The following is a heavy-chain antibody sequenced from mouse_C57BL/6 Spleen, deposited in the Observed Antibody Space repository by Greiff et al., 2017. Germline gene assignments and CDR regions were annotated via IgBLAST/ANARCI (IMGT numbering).Heavy chain of an antibody. V-gene: IGHV14-2*01. Sequence: EVQLQQSGAELVKPGASVKLSCTASGFNIKDYYMHWVKQRTEQGLEWIGRIDPEDGETKYAPEFQGKATITADTSSNTAYLQLSSLTSEDTAVYYCAREGDYGSSSLYYFDYWGQGTTRTVSS. J-gene: IGHJ2*01. D-gene: IGHD1-1*01. CDR3: AREGDYGSSSLYYFDY. CDR1: GFNIKDYY. CDR2: IDPEDGET.